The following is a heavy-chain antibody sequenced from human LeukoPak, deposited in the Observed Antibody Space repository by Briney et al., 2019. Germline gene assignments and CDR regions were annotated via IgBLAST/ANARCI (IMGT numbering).Heavy chain of an antibody. CDR3: ARGHTAVTRHFDF. CDR2: ISSGSSAI. V-gene: IGHV3-21*01. CDR1: GFTFTTYS. J-gene: IGHJ4*02. D-gene: IGHD4-17*01. Sequence: GGTLRLSCEASGFTFTTYSMTWVRQAPGKGLEWVSIISSGSSAIFSADALKGRFTISRDDAKNLLYLDMNSLRAEDTAVYYCARGHTAVTRHFDFWGQGTLVTVSS.